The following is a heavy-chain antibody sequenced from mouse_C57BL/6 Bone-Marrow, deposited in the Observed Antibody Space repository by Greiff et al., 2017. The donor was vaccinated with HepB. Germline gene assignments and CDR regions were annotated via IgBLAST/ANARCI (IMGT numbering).Heavy chain of an antibody. CDR1: GFTFSSYA. J-gene: IGHJ2*01. V-gene: IGHV5-4*01. Sequence: EVQLVESGGGLVKPGGSLKLSCEASGFTFSSYAMSWVCQTPEKRLEWVATISDGGSYTYYPDNVKGRFTISRDNAKNNLYLQMSHLKSEDTAMYYCARDLFEFDYWGQGTTLTVSS. CDR3: ARDLFEFDY. CDR2: ISDGGSYT.